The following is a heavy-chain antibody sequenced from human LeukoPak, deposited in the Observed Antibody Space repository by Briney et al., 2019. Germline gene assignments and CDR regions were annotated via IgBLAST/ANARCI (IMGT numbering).Heavy chain of an antibody. CDR2: IKNDGSAI. CDR1: GFTFSSSW. J-gene: IGHJ5*02. D-gene: IGHD6-13*01. Sequence: GGSLRLSCAVSGFTFSSSWMTWVRQAPGKGLEWVANIKNDGSAIYYVGSVKGRFTISRDNTKNSLYLQMNSLRAEDTAVYYCAKHSSPFVYNWFDPWGQGTLVTVSS. CDR3: AKHSSPFVYNWFDP. V-gene: IGHV3-7*03.